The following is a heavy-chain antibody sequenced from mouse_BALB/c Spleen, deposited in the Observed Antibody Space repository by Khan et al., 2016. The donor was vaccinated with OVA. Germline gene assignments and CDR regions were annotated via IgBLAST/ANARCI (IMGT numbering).Heavy chain of an antibody. Sequence: QVQLQQSGAELAKPGASVKMSCKASGYTFTSYWMHWVKQRPGQGLEWIGYINPSTGYTEYNQRFKDKATLTADKSSSTAYMPLSSLTSEESAVYYCANHGSGSAWLTYWGQGTLVTVSA. J-gene: IGHJ3*01. CDR1: GYTFTSYW. CDR2: INPSTGYT. D-gene: IGHD1-3*01. CDR3: ANHGSGSAWLTY. V-gene: IGHV1-7*01.